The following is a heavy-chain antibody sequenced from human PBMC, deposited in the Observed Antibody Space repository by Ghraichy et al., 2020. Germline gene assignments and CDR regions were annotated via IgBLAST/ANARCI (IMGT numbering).Heavy chain of an antibody. Sequence: ISYDGSNKYYVDSVKGRFTISRDNSKNTLYLQMNSLRAEDTAVYYCARDKNYYDSSAAFDIWG. D-gene: IGHD3-22*01. V-gene: IGHV3-30*01. CDR2: ISYDGSNK. J-gene: IGHJ3*02. CDR3: ARDKNYYDSSAAFDI.